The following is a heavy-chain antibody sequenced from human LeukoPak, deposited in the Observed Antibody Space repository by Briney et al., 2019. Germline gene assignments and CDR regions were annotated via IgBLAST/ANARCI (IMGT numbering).Heavy chain of an antibody. V-gene: IGHV4-34*01. CDR1: GGSFSGYY. J-gene: IGHJ4*02. D-gene: IGHD2-15*01. Sequence: SETLSLTCAVYGGSFSGYYWSWIRQPPGKGLEWIGEINHSGSTNYNPSLKSRVTISVDTSKNQFSLKLSSATAADTAVYYCAREDDYGDYWGQGTLVTVSS. CDR3: AREDDYGDY. CDR2: INHSGST.